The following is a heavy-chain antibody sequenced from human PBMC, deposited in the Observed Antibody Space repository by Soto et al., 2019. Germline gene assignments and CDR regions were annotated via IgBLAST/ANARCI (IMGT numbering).Heavy chain of an antibody. CDR1: GFTFSSYA. V-gene: IGHV3-23*01. Sequence: EVQLLESGGGLVQPGGSLRLSCAASGFTFSSYAMSWVRQAPGKGLEWVSAISGSGGSTYYADSVKGRFTISRDNSKNPLDLQMNSLRAEDTAVYYCAKHKGYIASRPVFDYWGQGTLVTVSS. J-gene: IGHJ4*02. D-gene: IGHD6-6*01. CDR3: AKHKGYIASRPVFDY. CDR2: ISGSGGST.